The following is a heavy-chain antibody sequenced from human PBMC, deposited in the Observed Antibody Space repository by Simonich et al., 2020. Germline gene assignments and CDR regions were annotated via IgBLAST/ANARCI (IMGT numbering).Heavy chain of an antibody. J-gene: IGHJ3*02. D-gene: IGHD1-1*01. CDR2: INHSGSN. V-gene: IGHV4-34*01. Sequence: QVQLQQWGAGLLKPSETLSLTCAVYGGSFSGYYWSWIRQPPGKGLEWIGEINHSGSNTDNPSLKSRVTISVDTAKNQFSLKLSYVTAADTAVYYCARGKGWKNAFDIWGQGTMVTVSS. CDR1: GGSFSGYY. CDR3: ARGKGWKNAFDI.